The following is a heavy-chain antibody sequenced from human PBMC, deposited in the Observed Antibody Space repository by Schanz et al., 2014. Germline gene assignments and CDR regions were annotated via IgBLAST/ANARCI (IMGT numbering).Heavy chain of an antibody. CDR3: ARSPGDFPGWFDS. D-gene: IGHD4-17*01. CDR1: GGSISSGGSS. Sequence: QLQLQESGSGLVKPSQTLSLTCGVSGGSISSGGSSWNWIRLPPGKGLEWIGYIYHSGSTYYNPSRKSRVTISVDRSKNQFSLILNSVTAADTAVYYCARSPGDFPGWFDSWGQGTLVNVSS. V-gene: IGHV4-30-2*01. J-gene: IGHJ5*01. CDR2: IYHSGST.